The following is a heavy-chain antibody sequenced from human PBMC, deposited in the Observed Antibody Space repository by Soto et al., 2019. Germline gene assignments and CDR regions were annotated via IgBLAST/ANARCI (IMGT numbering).Heavy chain of an antibody. J-gene: IGHJ4*02. CDR2: ISAYNGNT. D-gene: IGHD2-2*01. Sequence: QVPLVQSGAEVKKPGASVKVSCKASGYTFTSYGISWVRQAPGHGLEWMGWISAYNGNTNYAQKLQGRVTMTTDTSTSTAYMELRSLRSDDTAVYYCARRSLGYCSSTSCSREVAVFDYWGQGTLVTVSS. V-gene: IGHV1-18*01. CDR1: GYTFTSYG. CDR3: ARRSLGYCSSTSCSREVAVFDY.